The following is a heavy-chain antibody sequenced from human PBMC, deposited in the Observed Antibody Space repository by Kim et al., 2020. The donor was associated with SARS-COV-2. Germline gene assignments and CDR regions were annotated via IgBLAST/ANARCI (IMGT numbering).Heavy chain of an antibody. V-gene: IGHV4-34*01. J-gene: IGHJ5*02. CDR1: GGSFSGYY. D-gene: IGHD6-6*01. CDR2: INHSGST. Sequence: SETLSLTCAVYGGSFSGYYWSWIRQPPGKGLEWIGEINHSGSTNYNPSLKSRVTISVDTSKNQFSLKLSSVTAADTAVYYCARGRGSSSRLNWFDPWGQG. CDR3: ARGRGSSSRLNWFDP.